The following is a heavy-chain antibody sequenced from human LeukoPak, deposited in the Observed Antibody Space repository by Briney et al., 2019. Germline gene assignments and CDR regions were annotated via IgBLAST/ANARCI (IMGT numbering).Heavy chain of an antibody. CDR2: IYTSGST. V-gene: IGHV4-4*07. CDR3: ARGTRWLSHFDY. J-gene: IGHJ4*02. CDR1: GGSISSYY. Sequence: PSETLSLTCTVSGGSISSYYWSWIRQPAGKGLEWIGRIYTSGSTNYNPSLQSRVTLSVDTSKNQFSLKLSSVTAADTAVYYCARGTRWLSHFDYWGQGTLVTVSS. D-gene: IGHD3-22*01.